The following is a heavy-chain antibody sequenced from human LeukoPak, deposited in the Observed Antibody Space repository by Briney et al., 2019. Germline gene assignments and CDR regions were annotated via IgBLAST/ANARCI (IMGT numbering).Heavy chain of an antibody. CDR3: ARGRSGSPGSCYFDS. Sequence: SQTLSLTCTVSGGSINSGGLYWTWIRQPPGRGPEWIGHIYYGGSTYYNPSLKSRVTISVDRSKNQFSLMLNSVTAADTAVYSCARGRSGSPGSCYFDSWGEGTLVTVSS. D-gene: IGHD6-25*01. J-gene: IGHJ4*02. CDR2: IYYGGST. V-gene: IGHV4-30-2*01. CDR1: GGSINSGGLY.